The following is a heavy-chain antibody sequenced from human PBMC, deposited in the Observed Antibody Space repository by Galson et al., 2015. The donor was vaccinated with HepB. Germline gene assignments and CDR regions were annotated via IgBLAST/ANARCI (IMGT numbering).Heavy chain of an antibody. D-gene: IGHD4-23*01. Sequence: SLRLSCAASGFTFSDYYMSWIRQAPGKGLEWVSYISSSGSTIYYADSVKGRFTISRDNAKISLYLQMNSLRAEDTAVYYCARVKRGGNSQDAFDIWGQGTMVTVSS. J-gene: IGHJ3*02. CDR2: ISSSGSTI. CDR3: ARVKRGGNSQDAFDI. CDR1: GFTFSDYY. V-gene: IGHV3-11*01.